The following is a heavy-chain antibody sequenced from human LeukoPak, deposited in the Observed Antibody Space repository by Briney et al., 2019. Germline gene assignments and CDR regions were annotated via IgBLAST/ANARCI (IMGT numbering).Heavy chain of an antibody. V-gene: IGHV4-39*01. CDR3: ARHKDYYYSYMDV. J-gene: IGHJ6*03. CDR2: IYYSGST. Sequence: YPSETLSLTCSVSGDSISTSSYYWGWIRQPPGKGLEWIGTIYYSGSTYYNPSLTSRVTISVDTSKNQFSLKLSSVTAAGTAVYYCARHKDYYYSYMDVWGKGTTVTVSS. CDR1: GDSISTSSYY.